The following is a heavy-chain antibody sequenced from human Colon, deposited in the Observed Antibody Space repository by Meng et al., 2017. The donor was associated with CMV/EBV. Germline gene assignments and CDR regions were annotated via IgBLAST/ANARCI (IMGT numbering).Heavy chain of an antibody. CDR2: ISAYTGDT. Sequence: QVQLVQSGDEGKKPGDSVKVYCKASGYTFTNYGISWVRQAPGQGLEWMGWISAYTGDTYYAQKFQGRVTMTTDTSTSTAYTELRSLRSDDTAVYYCVRESQSGSYIYLQHWGQGTLVTVSS. V-gene: IGHV1-18*01. CDR3: VRESQSGSYIYLQH. CDR1: GYTFTNYG. D-gene: IGHD1-26*01. J-gene: IGHJ1*01.